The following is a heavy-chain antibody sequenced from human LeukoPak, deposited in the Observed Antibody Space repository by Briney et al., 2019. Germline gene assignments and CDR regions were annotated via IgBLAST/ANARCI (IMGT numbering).Heavy chain of an antibody. Sequence: GGSLRLSCAASGFTFSSYAMSWVRQAPGKGLEWVSGISGTGGSTYYADSVKGRLTISRDNAKNSLYLQMNSLRAEDTAVYYCHVRLGELSLITWGQGTLVTVSS. CDR2: ISGTGGST. CDR1: GFTFSSYA. J-gene: IGHJ4*02. V-gene: IGHV3-23*01. CDR3: HVRLGELSLIT. D-gene: IGHD3-16*02.